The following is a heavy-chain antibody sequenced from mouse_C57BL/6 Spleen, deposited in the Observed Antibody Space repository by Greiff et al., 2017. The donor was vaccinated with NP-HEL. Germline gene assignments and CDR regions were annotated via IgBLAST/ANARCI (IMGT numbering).Heavy chain of an antibody. Sequence: VQLQQSGAELVKPGASVKMSCKASGYTFTSYWITWVKQRPGQGLEWIGDIYPGSGSTNYNEKFKSKATLTVDTSSSTAYMQLSSLTSEDSAVYYCARSNSNYDYYAMDYWGQGTSVTVSS. CDR1: GYTFTSYW. CDR3: ARSNSNYDYYAMDY. V-gene: IGHV1-55*01. CDR2: IYPGSGST. J-gene: IGHJ4*01. D-gene: IGHD2-5*01.